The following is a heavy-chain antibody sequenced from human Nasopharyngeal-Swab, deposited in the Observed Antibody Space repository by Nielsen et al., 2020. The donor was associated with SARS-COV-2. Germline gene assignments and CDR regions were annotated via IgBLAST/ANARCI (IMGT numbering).Heavy chain of an antibody. CDR1: GFTFSSYS. V-gene: IGHV3-21*01. D-gene: IGHD5/OR15-5a*01. J-gene: IGHJ4*02. CDR2: ISSSRSYI. CDR3: ARADAYSIYGSVNY. Sequence: GESLNISCAASGFTFSSYSMNWVRQAPGKGLEWVSSISSSRSYIYYADSVKGRFTISRDNAKDSLYLQMDSLRGEDTAVFYCARADAYSIYGSVNYWGQGTLSPSPQ.